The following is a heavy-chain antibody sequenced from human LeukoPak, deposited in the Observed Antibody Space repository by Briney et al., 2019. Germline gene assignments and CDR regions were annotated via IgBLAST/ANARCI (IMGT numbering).Heavy chain of an antibody. J-gene: IGHJ4*02. CDR1: GFTFSAYA. CDR3: ARGKQLTPDY. V-gene: IGHV3-64*01. D-gene: IGHD6-13*01. CDR2: VSSDGDGT. Sequence: GGSLRLSCAASGFTFSAYAMHWVRQAPGRGLEYVSGVSSDGDGTYYANSVKGRFTISRDNSKNTLYVQMGSLRPEDMAAYYCARGKQLTPDYWGQGTLVTVSS.